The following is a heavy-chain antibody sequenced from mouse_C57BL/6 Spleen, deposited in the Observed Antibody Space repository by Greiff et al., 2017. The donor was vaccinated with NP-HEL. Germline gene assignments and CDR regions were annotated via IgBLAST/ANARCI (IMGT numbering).Heavy chain of an antibody. CDR1: GYTFTDYY. J-gene: IGHJ4*01. V-gene: IGHV1-26*01. CDR2: INPNNGGT. Sequence: EVQLQQSGPELVKPGASVKISCKASGYTFTDYYMNWVKQSHGKSLEWIGDINPNNGGTSYNQKFKGKATLTVDKSSSTAYMELRSLTSEDSAVYYCARAQALYYAMDYWGQGTSVTVSS. CDR3: ARAQALYYAMDY. D-gene: IGHD3-2*02.